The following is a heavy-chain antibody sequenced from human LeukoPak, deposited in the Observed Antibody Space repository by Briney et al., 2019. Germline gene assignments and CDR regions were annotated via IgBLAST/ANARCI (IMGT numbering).Heavy chain of an antibody. J-gene: IGHJ6*02. D-gene: IGHD2-2*01. V-gene: IGHV3-21*01. CDR2: ISSSSSYI. CDR3: ARAGVYCSSTSCYFNYGTDV. CDR1: GFTFSSYS. Sequence: GGSLRLSCAASGFTFSSYSMNWVRQAPGKGLEWVSSISSSSSYIYYADSVKGRFTISRDNAKNSLYLQMNSLRAEDTAVYYCARAGVYCSSTSCYFNYGTDVWGQGTTVTVSS.